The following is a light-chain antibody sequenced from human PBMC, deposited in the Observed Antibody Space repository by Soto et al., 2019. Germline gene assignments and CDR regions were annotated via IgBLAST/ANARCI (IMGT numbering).Light chain of an antibody. Sequence: AIQMTQSPSSLSASVGDRVTITCRASQGIRNDLGWYQQKPGKAPRLLIYAASSLQSGVPSRLSGSGSGTDFTLTISSLQPEDFATYYCLQDYNYPRTFGQGTTVDIK. CDR1: QGIRND. CDR2: AAS. J-gene: IGKJ1*01. V-gene: IGKV1-6*01. CDR3: LQDYNYPRT.